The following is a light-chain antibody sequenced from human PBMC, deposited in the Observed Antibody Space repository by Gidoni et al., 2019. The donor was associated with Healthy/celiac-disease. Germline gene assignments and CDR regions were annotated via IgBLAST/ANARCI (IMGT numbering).Light chain of an antibody. CDR3: NSRDSSGNLV. V-gene: IGLV3-19*01. Sequence: SSELPQDSAVSVALGQTVRITCQGDSLRSYYASWYQQKPGPAPVLVIYGKNNRPSGIPDRFSGSGSGNTASLTITGAQAEDEADYYCNSRDSSGNLVFGGGTKLTVL. CDR2: GKN. J-gene: IGLJ2*01. CDR1: SLRSYY.